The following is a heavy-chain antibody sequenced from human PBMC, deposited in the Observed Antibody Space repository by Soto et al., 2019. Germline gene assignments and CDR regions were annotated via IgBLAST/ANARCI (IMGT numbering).Heavy chain of an antibody. J-gene: IGHJ4*02. CDR2: LYYIGTT. V-gene: IGHV4-59*01. D-gene: IGHD3-3*01. CDR3: ARGRSGDPRYFDY. Sequence: SETLSLTCSVSGDSLNGYYWTWIRRPPGKGLEWIGYLYYIGTTYYNPSLKSRATILLDTSKNHLSLSLTSVTAADTAVYYCARGRSGDPRYFDYWGQG. CDR1: GDSLNGYY.